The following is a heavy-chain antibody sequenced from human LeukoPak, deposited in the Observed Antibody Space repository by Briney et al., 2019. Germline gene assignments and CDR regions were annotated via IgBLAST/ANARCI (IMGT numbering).Heavy chain of an antibody. Sequence: GGSLRLSCVASGFTFSSYSMNWVRQAPGKGLEWVSSITSSSSYIYYADSVKGRFTISRDNAKNSLYLQMNSLRAEDTAVYYCASSVAYYYDRSGYLESWGQGTLVTVSS. D-gene: IGHD3-22*01. V-gene: IGHV3-21*01. J-gene: IGHJ4*02. CDR1: GFTFSSYS. CDR2: ITSSSSYI. CDR3: ASSVAYYYDRSGYLES.